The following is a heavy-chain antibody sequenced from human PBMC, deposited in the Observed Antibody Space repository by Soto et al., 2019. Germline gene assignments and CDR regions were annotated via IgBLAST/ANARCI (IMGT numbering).Heavy chain of an antibody. V-gene: IGHV1-58*02. CDR1: GFTFTSSA. J-gene: IGHJ6*02. CDR2: IVVGSGNT. CDR3: ALIAVAGNYYGMDV. Sequence: SVKVSCKASGFTFTSSAMQWVRQARGQRLEWIGWIVVGSGNTNYAQKFQERVTISVDTSKNQFSLKLSSVTAADTAVYYCALIAVAGNYYGMDVWGQGTTVTVSS. D-gene: IGHD6-19*01.